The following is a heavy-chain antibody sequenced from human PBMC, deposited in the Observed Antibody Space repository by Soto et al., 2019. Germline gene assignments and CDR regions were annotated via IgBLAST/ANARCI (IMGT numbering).Heavy chain of an antibody. CDR1: GFTFSSYS. CDR3: ARDRDIVVVPAVLRGPS. V-gene: IGHV3-21*01. D-gene: IGHD2-2*01. CDR2: ISSSSSYI. Sequence: EVQLVESGGGLVKPGGSLRLSCAASGFTFSSYSMNWVRQAPGKGLEWVSSISSSSSYIYYADSVKGRFTISRDNAKNSLYLQMNSLRAEDTAVYYCARDRDIVVVPAVLRGPSWGQGTLVTVSS. J-gene: IGHJ4*02.